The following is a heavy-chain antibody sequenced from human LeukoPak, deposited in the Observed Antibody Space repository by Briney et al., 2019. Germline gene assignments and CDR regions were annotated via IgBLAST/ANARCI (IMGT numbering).Heavy chain of an antibody. V-gene: IGHV2-5*02. CDR2: IYRDDDE. CDR1: GFSVSTSDVG. D-gene: IGHD3-10*01. J-gene: IGHJ4*02. CDR3: ARLRVRGVPDEIDY. Sequence: SGPTLVNPTQTLTLTCTFSGFSVSTSDVGVGWICQPPGKGLEWLALIYRDDDERYSPSLRSRLTITKDTSENQVVLTMTNIDPVGTGTYFCARLRVRGVPDEIDYWGQGILVTVSS.